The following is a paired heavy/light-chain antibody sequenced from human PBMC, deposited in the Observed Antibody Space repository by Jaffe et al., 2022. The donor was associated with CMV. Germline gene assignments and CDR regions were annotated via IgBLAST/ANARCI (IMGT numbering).Light chain of an antibody. Sequence: EIVLTQSPGTLSLSPGERATLSCRASQSVSSSYLAWYQQKPGQAPRLLIYGASSRATGIPDRFSGSGSGTDFTLTISRLEPEDFAVYYCQQYGSSPSFGQGTRLEIK. V-gene: IGKV3-20*01. CDR2: GAS. CDR1: QSVSSSY. CDR3: QQYGSSPS. J-gene: IGKJ5*01.
Heavy chain of an antibody. D-gene: IGHD2-2*01. J-gene: IGHJ4*02. CDR2: INPNSGGT. CDR3: ALIVVVPAAIPRSTMVRGVIDY. Sequence: QVQLVQSGAEVKKPGASVKVSCKASGYTFTGYYMHWVRQAPGQGLEWMGWINPNSGGTNYAQKFQGRVTMTRDTSISTAYMELSRLRSDDTAVYYCALIVVVPAAIPRSTMVRGVIDYWGQGTLVTVSS. CDR1: GYTFTGYY. V-gene: IGHV1-2*02.